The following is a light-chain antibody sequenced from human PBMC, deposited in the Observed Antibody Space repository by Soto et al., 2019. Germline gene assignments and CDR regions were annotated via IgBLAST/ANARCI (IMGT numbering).Light chain of an antibody. Sequence: QSAMTHPASASVYLGQSPTISCTGANSDVGAYNYVSWFRQYPGTAPKLVIYDVSNRPSGVSSRFSGSKSGNAASLTISGLQSEDEADYYCTSYTTSSTLRYVFGTGTKVTVL. J-gene: IGLJ1*01. CDR1: NSDVGAYNY. CDR2: DVS. V-gene: IGLV2-14*01. CDR3: TSYTTSSTLRYV.